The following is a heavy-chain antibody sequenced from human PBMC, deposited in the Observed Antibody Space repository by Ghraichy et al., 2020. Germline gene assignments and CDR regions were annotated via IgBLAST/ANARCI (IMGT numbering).Heavy chain of an antibody. V-gene: IGHV1-69*06. CDR2: IIPIFGTA. J-gene: IGHJ6*04. CDR3: ARAPTPYGGTLPDV. CDR1: GGTFSSYA. D-gene: IGHD4-23*01. Sequence: SVKVSCKASGGTFSSYAISWVRQAPGQGLEWMGGIIPIFGTANYAQKFQGRVTITADKSTSTAYMELSSLRSEDTAVYYCARAPTPYGGTLPDVWGKGTTVTVSS.